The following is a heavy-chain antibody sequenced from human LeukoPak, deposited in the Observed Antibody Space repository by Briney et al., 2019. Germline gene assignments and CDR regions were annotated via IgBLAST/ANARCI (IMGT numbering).Heavy chain of an antibody. Sequence: GGSLRLSCAASGFTFSNHWMSWVRQAPGKGLEWVANIKEDGSEKSYVDSVKGRVTISRDNAEKSLYLQMNSLRVEDTALYYCARQYFYDKSGYRWSDYWGQGTLVTVSS. CDR3: ARQYFYDKSGYRWSDY. CDR1: GFTFSNHW. CDR2: IKEDGSEK. D-gene: IGHD3-22*01. V-gene: IGHV3-7*01. J-gene: IGHJ4*02.